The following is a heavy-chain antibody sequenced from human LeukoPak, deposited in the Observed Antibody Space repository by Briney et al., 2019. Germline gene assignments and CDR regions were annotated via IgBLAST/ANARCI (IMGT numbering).Heavy chain of an antibody. CDR1: GYTFTTYG. J-gene: IGHJ4*02. D-gene: IGHD3-9*01. Sequence: ASVKVSCKISGYTFTTYGITWMRQAPGQGLEWMGMIYPHNDNTNYAQNFQGRVTMTTDTSTSTAHMELRSLRSDDTAVYYCARLILTDYYYFDYWGQGSLVTVSS. CDR3: ARLILTDYYYFDY. CDR2: IYPHNDNT. V-gene: IGHV1-18*01.